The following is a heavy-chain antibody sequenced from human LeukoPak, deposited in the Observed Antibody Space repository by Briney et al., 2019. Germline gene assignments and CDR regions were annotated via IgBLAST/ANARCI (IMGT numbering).Heavy chain of an antibody. D-gene: IGHD3-10*01. Sequence: SETLSLTCTVSGGSISSYYWSWIRQPPGKGLEWIGYIYYSGSTNYNPSLKSRVTISVDTSKNQFSLKLSSVTAADTAVYYCARASWDYGSGSYYNWFDPWAREPWSPSPQ. CDR1: GGSISSYY. CDR2: IYYSGST. CDR3: ARASWDYGSGSYYNWFDP. V-gene: IGHV4-59*01. J-gene: IGHJ5*02.